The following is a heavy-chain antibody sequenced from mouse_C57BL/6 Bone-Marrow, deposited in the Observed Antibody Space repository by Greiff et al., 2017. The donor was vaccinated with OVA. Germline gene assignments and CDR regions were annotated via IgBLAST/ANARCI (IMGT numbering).Heavy chain of an antibody. J-gene: IGHJ4*01. Sequence: VQLQQPGAELVKPGASVKVSCKASGYTFTSYWMHWVKQRPGQGLEWIGRIHPSDSDTNYNQKFKGKATLTVDKSSSTAYMQLSSLTSEDSAVYYCAICGYDEDYAMDYWGQGTSVTVSS. CDR2: IHPSDSDT. CDR1: GYTFTSYW. CDR3: AICGYDEDYAMDY. D-gene: IGHD2-2*01. V-gene: IGHV1-74*01.